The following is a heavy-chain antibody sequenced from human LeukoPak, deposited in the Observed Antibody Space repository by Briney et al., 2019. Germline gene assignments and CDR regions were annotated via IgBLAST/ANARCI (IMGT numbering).Heavy chain of an antibody. J-gene: IGHJ4*02. CDR2: ISWNSGSI. CDR1: GFTFDDYA. D-gene: IGHD5-24*01. CDR3: AKDIEKVEMATIGPYFDY. Sequence: GGSLRLSCAASGFTFDDYAMHWVRQAPGKGLEWVSGISWNSGSIGYADSVKGRFTISRDNAKNSLYLQMNSLRAEDTALYYCAKDIEKVEMATIGPYFDYWGQGTLVTVSS. V-gene: IGHV3-9*01.